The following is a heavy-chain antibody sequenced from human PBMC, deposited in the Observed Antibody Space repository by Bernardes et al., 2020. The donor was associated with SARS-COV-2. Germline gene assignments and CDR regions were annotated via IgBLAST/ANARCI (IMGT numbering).Heavy chain of an antibody. CDR2: INWNGGST. Sequence: GALRLSCAASGFTFDDYGMSWVRQAPGKGLEWVSGINWNGGSTGYADSVKGRFTISRDNAKNSLYLQMNSLRAEDTALYYCARDQRRSSPTTFYYYYYMDVWGKGTTVTVSS. CDR3: ARDQRRSSPTTFYYYYYMDV. D-gene: IGHD1-1*01. V-gene: IGHV3-20*04. J-gene: IGHJ6*03. CDR1: GFTFDDYG.